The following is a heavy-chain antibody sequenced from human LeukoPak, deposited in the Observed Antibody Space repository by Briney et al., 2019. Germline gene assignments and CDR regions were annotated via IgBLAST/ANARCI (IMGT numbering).Heavy chain of an antibody. J-gene: IGHJ4*02. CDR1: GYSFPSYH. Sequence: RGASVTVSCKASGYSFPSYHINWVRQATGQGLEWMGWXXPHDGDTGYAXXXXXRVIMTRDVSLSTVYMELSSLRSDDTAIYYCXXXXXXEYGXXXXFDQWGQGTLVTVSP. V-gene: IGHV1-8*01. CDR2: XXPHDGDT. CDR3: XXXXXXEYGXXXXFDQ. D-gene: IGHD6-6*01.